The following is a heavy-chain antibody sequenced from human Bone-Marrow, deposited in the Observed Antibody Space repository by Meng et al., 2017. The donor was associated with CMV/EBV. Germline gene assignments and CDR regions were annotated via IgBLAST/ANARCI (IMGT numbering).Heavy chain of an antibody. Sequence: QLTVEESGPPLMKPTQTLTLTCTFFGVSLSTSGVGVGWIRQPQGKALEWLALIYWDDDKRYSPSLKSRLTITKDTSKNQVVLTMTNMDPVDTATYYCAHPRGWAFDYWGQGTLVTVSS. V-gene: IGHV2-5*02. CDR2: IYWDDDK. D-gene: IGHD6-19*01. CDR1: GVSLSTSGVG. J-gene: IGHJ4*02. CDR3: AHPRGWAFDY.